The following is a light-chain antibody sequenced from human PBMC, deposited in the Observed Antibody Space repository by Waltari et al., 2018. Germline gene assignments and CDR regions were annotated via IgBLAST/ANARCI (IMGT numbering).Light chain of an antibody. Sequence: DIQLTQSPSFLSASVGDRVTITCRASQDIRSYLPWYQQKPGKAPKLLIYATVTLQSGVPSRFSGSGSGTEFSLTISSLQPEDFATYFCQQLYGYPYTFGQGTKLEIK. CDR2: ATV. CDR3: QQLYGYPYT. J-gene: IGKJ2*01. V-gene: IGKV1-9*01. CDR1: QDIRSY.